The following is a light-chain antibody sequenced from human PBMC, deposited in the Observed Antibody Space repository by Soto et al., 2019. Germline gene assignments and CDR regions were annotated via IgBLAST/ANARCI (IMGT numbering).Light chain of an antibody. V-gene: IGKV1-39*01. Sequence: DIHIAHSPCSLSSSLVDRVTITCRASQSISSYLNWYQQKPGKAPKLLIYAASSLQSGVPSRFSGSGSGTDFTLTISSLQPEDFATYYCQQSYSTRWTFGQGTKVDIK. CDR2: AAS. CDR1: QSISSY. CDR3: QQSYSTRWT. J-gene: IGKJ1*01.